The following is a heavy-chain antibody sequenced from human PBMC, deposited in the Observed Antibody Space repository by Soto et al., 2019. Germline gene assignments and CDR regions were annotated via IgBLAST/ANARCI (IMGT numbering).Heavy chain of an antibody. CDR1: GLTFSGYG. CDR2: ISGSGSIT. CDR3: VTRSRGLQSSPPRLDA. J-gene: IGHJ5*02. D-gene: IGHD4-4*01. Sequence: EVQLLESGGGLVQPGGSLRLSCAASGLTFSGYGMSWVRQAPGTGLEWVSAISGSGSITYYADSVKGRFTISRDDSKNTPFLQINSLRADDTAVYYCVTRSRGLQSSPPRLDAWGQGILVTVSS. V-gene: IGHV3-23*01.